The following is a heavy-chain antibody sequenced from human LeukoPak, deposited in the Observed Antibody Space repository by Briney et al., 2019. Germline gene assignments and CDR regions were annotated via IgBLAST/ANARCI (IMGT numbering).Heavy chain of an antibody. Sequence: GGSLRLSCAASGFTFSSYSINWVRQAPGKGLEWVSSISSSSDYIYYADSVKGRFTISRDNAKKSLYLQTNSLRAEDTAVYYCARDDPYTYGGDFDYWGQGTLVTVSS. CDR1: GFTFSSYS. D-gene: IGHD4-23*01. J-gene: IGHJ4*02. CDR2: ISSSSDYI. CDR3: ARDDPYTYGGDFDY. V-gene: IGHV3-21*01.